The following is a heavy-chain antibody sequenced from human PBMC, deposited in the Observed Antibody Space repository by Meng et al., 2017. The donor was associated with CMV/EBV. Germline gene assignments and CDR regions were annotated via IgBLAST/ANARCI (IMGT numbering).Heavy chain of an antibody. V-gene: IGHV3-48*03. D-gene: IGHD6-6*01. CDR1: GFTFSSYA. CDR2: ISSSGSTI. J-gene: IGHJ6*02. CDR3: ARVLGSSSLYYYYGMDV. Sequence: GGSLRLSCAASGFTFSSYAMSWVRQAPGKGLEWVSYISSSGSTIYYADSVKGRFTISRDNAKNSLYLQMNSLRAEDTAVYYCARVLGSSSLYYYYGMDVWGQGTTVTVSS.